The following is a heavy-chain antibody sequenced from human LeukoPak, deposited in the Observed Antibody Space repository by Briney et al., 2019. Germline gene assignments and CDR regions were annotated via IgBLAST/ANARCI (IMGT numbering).Heavy chain of an antibody. CDR2: IYSGGST. CDR1: GFTVSSNY. Sequence: PGGSLRLSCAASGFTVSSNYMSWVRQAPGKGLEWVSVIYSGGSTYYADSVKGRFTISRDNSKNTLYLQMNSLRAEDTAVYYCARCPQRHYGDYVPGFDCWGQGTLVTVSS. CDR3: ARCPQRHYGDYVPGFDC. J-gene: IGHJ4*02. V-gene: IGHV3-66*01. D-gene: IGHD4-17*01.